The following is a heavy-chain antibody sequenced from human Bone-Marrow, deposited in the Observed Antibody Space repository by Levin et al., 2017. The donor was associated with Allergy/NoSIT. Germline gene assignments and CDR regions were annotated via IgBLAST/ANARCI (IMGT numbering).Heavy chain of an antibody. CDR2: IVTGSSYR. V-gene: IGHV3-21*01. CDR1: GFTFSSHN. D-gene: IGHD2-21*02. CDR3: ARGVMTATGDYFDP. J-gene: IGHJ5*02. Sequence: PGGSLRLSCVASGFTFSSHNMNWVRQAPGKGLEWVASIVTGSSYRYYADSVKGRFTISRDNAKNSLYLQMNSLRVEDTALYFCARGVMTATGDYFDPWGQGTLVTVSS.